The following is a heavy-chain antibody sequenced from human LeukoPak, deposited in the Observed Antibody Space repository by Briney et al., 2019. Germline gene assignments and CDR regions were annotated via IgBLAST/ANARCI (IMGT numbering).Heavy chain of an antibody. CDR2: IYHSGST. V-gene: IGHV4-38-2*02. J-gene: IGHJ4*02. CDR1: GYSISSGYY. CDR3: ARLTVGALDY. Sequence: PSETLSLTCTVSGYSISSGYYWGWIRQPPGKGLEWIGSIYHSGSTYYNPSLKSRVTISGDMSKNQFSLKVTSVTAADTAVYYCARLTVGALDYWGQGTLVTVSS. D-gene: IGHD1-26*01.